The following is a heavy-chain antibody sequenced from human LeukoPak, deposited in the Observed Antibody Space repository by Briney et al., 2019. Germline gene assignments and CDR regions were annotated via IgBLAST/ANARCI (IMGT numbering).Heavy chain of an antibody. Sequence: GGSRRLSCAASGFTFSTYNINWVRQAPGKGLEWVSSISAGSGYIYYADSVKGRFTISRDNAKNSLYLQMNSLRAEDTAVYYCAREPVDYWGHRTRFTVPS. CDR2: ISAGSGYI. V-gene: IGHV3-21*01. CDR1: GFTFSTYN. J-gene: IGHJ4*01. CDR3: AREPVDY.